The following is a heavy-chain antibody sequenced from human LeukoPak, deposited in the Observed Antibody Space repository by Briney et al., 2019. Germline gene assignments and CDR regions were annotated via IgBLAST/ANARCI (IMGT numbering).Heavy chain of an antibody. CDR3: TRMKDYGSGSSAFDY. Sequence: GGSLRLSCAASGFTFSSYAMSWVRQAPGKGLEWVGFITSKAYGGTTEYAASVKGRFTISRDDSKSIAYLQMNSLKTEDTAVYYCTRMKDYGSGSSAFDYWGQGTLVTVSS. D-gene: IGHD3-10*01. V-gene: IGHV3-49*04. CDR2: ITSKAYGGTT. CDR1: GFTFSSYA. J-gene: IGHJ4*02.